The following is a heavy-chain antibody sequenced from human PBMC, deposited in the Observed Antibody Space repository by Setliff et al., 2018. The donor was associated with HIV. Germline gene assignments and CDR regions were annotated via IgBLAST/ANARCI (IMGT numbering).Heavy chain of an antibody. CDR1: GFTFSSYS. Sequence: PGGSLRLSCAASGFTFSSYSLHLVRQAPGKGLEWVSSISSSSYIYYADSVKGRFTISRDNAKNSLYLQMNSLRAEDTAVYYCARGRGITLIAEFDYWGQGTVVTVSS. V-gene: IGHV3-21*01. CDR2: ISSSSYI. D-gene: IGHD3-22*01. J-gene: IGHJ4*02. CDR3: ARGRGITLIAEFDY.